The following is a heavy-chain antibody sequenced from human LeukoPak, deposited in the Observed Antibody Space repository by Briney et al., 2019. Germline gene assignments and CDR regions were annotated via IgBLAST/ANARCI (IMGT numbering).Heavy chain of an antibody. CDR3: ARRGPSKCSSTSCYRYYYYMDV. Sequence: SETLSLTCTVSGGSISSYYWSWIRQPPGKGLEWIGYIYYSGSTNYNPSLKSRVTISVDTSKNQFSLKLSSVTAADTAVYYCARRGPSKCSSTSCYRYYYYMDVWGKGTTVTISS. V-gene: IGHV4-59*01. J-gene: IGHJ6*03. CDR2: IYYSGST. D-gene: IGHD2-2*02. CDR1: GGSISSYY.